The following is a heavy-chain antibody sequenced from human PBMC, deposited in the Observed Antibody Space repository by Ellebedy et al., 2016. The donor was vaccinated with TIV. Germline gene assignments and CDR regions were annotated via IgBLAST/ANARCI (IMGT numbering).Heavy chain of an antibody. CDR1: GFTFSNYV. J-gene: IGHJ4*02. D-gene: IGHD5-18*01. CDR3: ARGGVVYSYAAADY. CDR2: ISYDGSIK. V-gene: IGHV3-30-3*01. Sequence: SLKISCAASGFTFSNYVMHWVRQVPGKGLEWVAVISYDGSIKYYADSVKGRFTISRDNSKNTMYLQMNSLRPEDTSVYYCARGGVVYSYAAADYWGQGTLVTVSP.